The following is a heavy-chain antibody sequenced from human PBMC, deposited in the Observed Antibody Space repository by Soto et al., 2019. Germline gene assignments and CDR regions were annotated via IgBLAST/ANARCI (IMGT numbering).Heavy chain of an antibody. CDR1: GFTFNDYW. D-gene: IGHD6-19*01. CDR2: INGDGSTT. Sequence: EVQLVESGGGLVQPGGSLRLSCVASGFTFNDYWMHWVRQAPGKGLVWVARINGDGSTTTYADSVQGRFTISRANARDTLYLHLSSLRPEDTAIYYCARGYSSGPDSWGQGTLVTVSS. J-gene: IGHJ4*02. CDR3: ARGYSSGPDS. V-gene: IGHV3-74*01.